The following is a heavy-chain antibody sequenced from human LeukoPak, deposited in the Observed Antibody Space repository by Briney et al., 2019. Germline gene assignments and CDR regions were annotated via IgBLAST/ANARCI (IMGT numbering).Heavy chain of an antibody. CDR2: ISYDGSNK. CDR3: ARGALLERFFDY. CDR1: GFTFSSYA. J-gene: IGHJ4*02. V-gene: IGHV3-30-3*01. D-gene: IGHD1-1*01. Sequence: GGSLRLSCAASGFTFSSYAMHWVRQAPGKGLEWVAVISYDGSNKYYADSVKGRFTISRDNSKNTLYLQMYSLRAEDTAVYYCARGALLERFFDYWGQGTLVTVSS.